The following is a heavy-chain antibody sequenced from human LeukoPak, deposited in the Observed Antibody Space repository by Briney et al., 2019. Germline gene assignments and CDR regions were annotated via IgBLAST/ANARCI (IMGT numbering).Heavy chain of an antibody. CDR2: ISYDGSNK. J-gene: IGHJ4*02. CDR1: GFTFSSYA. CDR3: AKDVRVVRGVIIHYYFDY. Sequence: GGSLRLSCAASGFTFSSYAMHWVRQAPGKGLEWVAVISYDGSNKYYADSVKGRFTISRDNSKNTLYLQMNSLRAEDTAVYYCAKDVRVVRGVIIHYYFDYWGQGTLVTVSS. D-gene: IGHD3-10*01. V-gene: IGHV3-30-3*01.